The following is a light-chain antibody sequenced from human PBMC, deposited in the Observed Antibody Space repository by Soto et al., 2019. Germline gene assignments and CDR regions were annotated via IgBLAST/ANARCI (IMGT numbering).Light chain of an antibody. CDR3: QHLNSYPRALA. CDR2: AAS. J-gene: IGKJ4*01. V-gene: IGKV1-9*01. Sequence: DIQLTQSPSFLSASVGDRVTITCRASQGIRNFLAWYQQKLGKAPKLLIYAASTLESGVSLRFSGSGSGTEFTLTISNLQTEDFATYYCQHLNSYPRALAFGGGTKVEI. CDR1: QGIRNF.